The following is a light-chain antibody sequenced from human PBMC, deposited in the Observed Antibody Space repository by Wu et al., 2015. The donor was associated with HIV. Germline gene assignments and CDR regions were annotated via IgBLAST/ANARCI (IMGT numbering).Light chain of an antibody. CDR1: QWISSSY. V-gene: IGKV3-20*01. J-gene: IGKJ2*03. CDR2: GAF. CDR3: QQYGSSPYS. Sequence: DIVLTQSPATLSLSPGERVTLSCRASQWISSSYLAWYQHKPGQSPRLLIYGAFSRPTGIPDRFSGSGSGTDFTLTISRLEPEDFAVYYCQQYGSSPYSFGQGTKLEIK.